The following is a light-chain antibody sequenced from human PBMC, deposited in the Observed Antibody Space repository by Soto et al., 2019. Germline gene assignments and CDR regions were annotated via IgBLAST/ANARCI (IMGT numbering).Light chain of an antibody. CDR1: SSDVGGYNY. Sequence: QSVLTQPASVSGSPGQSITISCTGTSSDVGGYNYVSWYQQHPGKAPKLMIYDVSNRPSGVSNRFSGSKSGNTASLTISGLQDEDEAHYYCSSYTSSSTVVFGGGTKLTVL. CDR3: SSYTSSSTVV. CDR2: DVS. V-gene: IGLV2-14*01. J-gene: IGLJ2*01.